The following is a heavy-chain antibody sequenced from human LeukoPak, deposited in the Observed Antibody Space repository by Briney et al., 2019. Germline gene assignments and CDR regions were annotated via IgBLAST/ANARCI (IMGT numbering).Heavy chain of an antibody. Sequence: PGGSLRLSCAVSGGTFSSHSFSWVRRPPGKGLERVAIVGNNSDTHSAESVKGRFTISQDTSPNALYLKMHSLSAEVAPTYFCARSSGTSFPRRRVFDFWGKGPLLTVSS. CDR1: GGTFSSHS. J-gene: IGHJ4*02. CDR2: IVGNNSDT. V-gene: IGHV3-23*01. D-gene: IGHD3-16*02. CDR3: ARSSGTSFPRRRVFDF.